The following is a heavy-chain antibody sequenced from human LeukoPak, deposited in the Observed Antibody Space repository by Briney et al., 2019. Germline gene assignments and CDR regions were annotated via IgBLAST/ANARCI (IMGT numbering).Heavy chain of an antibody. J-gene: IGHJ4*02. D-gene: IGHD1-26*01. CDR3: AREARGSGRDFDY. CDR2: IGTRSNPI. V-gene: IGHV3-11*01. Sequence: PGGSLRLSCAASGLSFSDFYMSWVRQAPGMGLEWISYIGTRSNPIYYADSVKGRFTISRDDAKNSLYLQMNSLRDEDTAVYFCAREARGSGRDFDYWGQGILVTVSS. CDR1: GLSFSDFY.